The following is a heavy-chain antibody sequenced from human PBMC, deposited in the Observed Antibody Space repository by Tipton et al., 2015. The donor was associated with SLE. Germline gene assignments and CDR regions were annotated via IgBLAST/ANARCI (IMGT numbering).Heavy chain of an antibody. CDR2: IYHSGST. CDR1: GGSISSYY. Sequence: TLSLTCTVSGGSISSYYWSWIRQPPGKGLEWIGSIYHSGSTYYNPSLKSRVTISVDTSKNQFSLKLSSVTAADTAVYYCARLLYYYDSSGYLDYWGQGTLVTVSS. CDR3: ARLLYYYDSSGYLDY. D-gene: IGHD3-22*01. V-gene: IGHV4-59*08. J-gene: IGHJ4*02.